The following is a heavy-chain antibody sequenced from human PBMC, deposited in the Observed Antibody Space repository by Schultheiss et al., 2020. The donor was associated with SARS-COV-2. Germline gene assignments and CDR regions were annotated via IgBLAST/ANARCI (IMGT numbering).Heavy chain of an antibody. V-gene: IGHV3-53*01. J-gene: IGHJ4*02. D-gene: IGHD6-19*01. CDR2: IYSGGST. CDR1: GFTVSSNY. Sequence: GGSLRLSCAASGFTVSSNYMSWVRQAPGKGLEWVSVIYSGGSTYYADSVKGRFTISRDNSKNTLYLQMNSLRAEDTAVYYCARGTPYSSGWCFDYWGQGTLVTVSS. CDR3: ARGTPYSSGWCFDY.